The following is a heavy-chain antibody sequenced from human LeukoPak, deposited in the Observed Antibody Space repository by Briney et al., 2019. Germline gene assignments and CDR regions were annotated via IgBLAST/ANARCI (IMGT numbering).Heavy chain of an antibody. V-gene: IGHV4-39*07. D-gene: IGHD6-6*01. Sequence: SETLSLTCTVSGGSISSSSYYWGWIRQPPGKGLEWIGSIYYSGSSYYNPSLKSRVTISVDTSKNQFSLKLSSVIAADTAVYYCARKAARYGVPYYFDYWGQGTLVTVSS. CDR2: IYYSGSS. J-gene: IGHJ4*02. CDR1: GGSISSSSYY. CDR3: ARKAARYGVPYYFDY.